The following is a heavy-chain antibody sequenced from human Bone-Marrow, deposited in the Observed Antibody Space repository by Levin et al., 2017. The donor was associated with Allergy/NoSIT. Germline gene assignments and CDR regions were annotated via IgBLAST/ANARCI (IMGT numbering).Heavy chain of an antibody. Sequence: ASVKVSCAASGFTVSSNYMSWVRQAPGKGPEWVSVIYSGGSTYYADSVKGRFTISRDNSKNTRYLQMNSLRAEDTAVYYCARGWFGELLSHWGQGPLVTVSS. J-gene: IGHJ4*02. V-gene: IGHV3-53*01. CDR3: ARGWFGELLSH. D-gene: IGHD3-10*01. CDR2: IYSGGST. CDR1: GFTVSSNY.